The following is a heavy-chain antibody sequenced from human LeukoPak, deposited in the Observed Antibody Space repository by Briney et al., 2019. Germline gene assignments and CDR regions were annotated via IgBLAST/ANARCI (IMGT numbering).Heavy chain of an antibody. CDR2: ISYDGSNK. V-gene: IGHV3-30-3*01. J-gene: IGHJ5*02. Sequence: PGGSLRLSCAASGFTFSSYAMHWVRQAPGKGLEWVAVISYDGSNKYYADSVKGRFTTSRDNSKNTLYLQMNSLRAEDTAVYYCAATVPNWFDPWGQGTLVTVSS. D-gene: IGHD4-11*01. CDR3: AATVPNWFDP. CDR1: GFTFSSYA.